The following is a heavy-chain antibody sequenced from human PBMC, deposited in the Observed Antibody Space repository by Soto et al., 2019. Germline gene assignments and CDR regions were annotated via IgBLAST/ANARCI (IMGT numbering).Heavy chain of an antibody. V-gene: IGHV3-30*18. CDR3: AKGTGPYDSPYFQH. D-gene: IGHD3-22*01. J-gene: IGHJ1*01. CDR2: ISYDGSNK. CDR1: GFTFSSYG. Sequence: QVQLVESGGGVVQPGRSLRLSCAASGFTFSSYGMHWVRQAPGKGLEWVAVISYDGSNKYYADSVKGRFTISRDNSKNPLYLQMNSLRAEDTAVYYCAKGTGPYDSPYFQHWGQGTLVTVSS.